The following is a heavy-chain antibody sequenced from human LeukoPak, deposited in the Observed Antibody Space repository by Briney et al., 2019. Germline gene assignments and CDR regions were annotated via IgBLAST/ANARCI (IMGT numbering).Heavy chain of an antibody. CDR2: ISSSGSTI. V-gene: IGHV3-11*04. Sequence: GGSLRLSCAVSGFTINDDYMTWIRQAPGKGLEWVLYISSSGSTIYYTDSVKGRFTISRDNAKNSLYLQMNSLRAEDTAVFYYARGLATIPFDYWGQGTLVTVSS. J-gene: IGHJ4*02. CDR1: GFTINDDY. CDR3: ARGLATIPFDY. D-gene: IGHD5-24*01.